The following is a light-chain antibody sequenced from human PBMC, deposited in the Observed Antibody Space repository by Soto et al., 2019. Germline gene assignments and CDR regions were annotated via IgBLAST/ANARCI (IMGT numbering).Light chain of an antibody. V-gene: IGLV2-14*01. CDR2: DVS. CDR3: SSNTSSSTLG. Sequence: QSALTQPASVSGSPGQSITISCTGTSSDVGGYNYVSWYQQHPGKAPKLMIYDVSNRPSGVSNRFSGSKSGNTASLTISGLQAEDEADYYCSSNTSSSTLGFGGGTKLTVL. CDR1: SSDVGGYNY. J-gene: IGLJ2*01.